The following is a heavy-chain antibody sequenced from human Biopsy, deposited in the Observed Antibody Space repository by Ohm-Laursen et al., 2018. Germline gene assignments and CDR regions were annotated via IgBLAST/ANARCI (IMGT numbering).Heavy chain of an antibody. D-gene: IGHD6-25*01. Sequence: GASVKVSCKASGYKFTSYGMSWVRQAPGQGFEWMGRISGYNGNTNYAQKFQGRITMTIDAATSTGYMDLRSLKSDDTAVYYCARIAAAGWDDYWGRGTLVTVSS. V-gene: IGHV1-18*01. J-gene: IGHJ4*02. CDR1: GYKFTSYG. CDR2: ISGYNGNT. CDR3: ARIAAAGWDDY.